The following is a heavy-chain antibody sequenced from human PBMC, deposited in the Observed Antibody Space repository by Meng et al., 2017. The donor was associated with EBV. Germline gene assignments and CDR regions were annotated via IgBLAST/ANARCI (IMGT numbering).Heavy chain of an antibody. CDR3: VRELVGGTFDY. CDR1: GYTFTSYY. CDR2: IIPAGGNT. V-gene: IGHV1-46*01. D-gene: IGHD1/OR15-1a*01. Sequence: VELLVSGADVKKPGASVMSAWKASGYTFTSYYLHWVRQAPGQGLEWMGIIIPAGGNTNYAQKFRGRFTMTRDTSTSTVYMDLSILTSEDTAVYYCVRELVGGTFDYWGQGTLVTAPQ. J-gene: IGHJ4*02.